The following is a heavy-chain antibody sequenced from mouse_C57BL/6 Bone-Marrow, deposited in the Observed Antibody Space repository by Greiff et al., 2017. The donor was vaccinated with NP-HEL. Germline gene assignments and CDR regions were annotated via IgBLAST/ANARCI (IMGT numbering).Heavy chain of an antibody. J-gene: IGHJ2*01. V-gene: IGHV7-3*01. D-gene: IGHD1-1*01. Sequence: EVKLVESGGGLVQPGGSLSLSCAASGFTFTDYYMSWVRQPPGKALEWLGFIRNKANGYTTEYSASVKGRFTISRDNSQSILYLQMNALRAEDSATYYCARLIYYYGSTYYFDYWGQGTTLTVSS. CDR2: IRNKANGYTT. CDR1: GFTFTDYY. CDR3: ARLIYYYGSTYYFDY.